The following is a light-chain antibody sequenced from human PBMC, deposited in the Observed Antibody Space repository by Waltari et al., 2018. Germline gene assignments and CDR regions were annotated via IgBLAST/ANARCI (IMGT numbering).Light chain of an antibody. J-gene: IGLJ2*01. Sequence: SSELTQDPAVSVAMGQTVRSTSQGDSLRRYYASWYQQRPGQAPILVIYDKNNRPSGVPDRFSGSSSHNTGSLTVTGAQAEDEASYYCHSRDASGVAGSFGGGTKLTVL. CDR1: SLRRYY. CDR3: HSRDASGVAGS. V-gene: IGLV3-19*01. CDR2: DKN.